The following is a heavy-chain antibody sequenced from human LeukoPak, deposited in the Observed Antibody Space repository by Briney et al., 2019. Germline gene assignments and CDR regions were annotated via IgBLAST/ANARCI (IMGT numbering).Heavy chain of an antibody. CDR3: ARESCSSSTSCYTYYYYMDV. CDR2: ISSSSNYI. CDR1: GFTFSSYS. J-gene: IGHJ6*03. Sequence: PGGSLRLSCAASGFTFSSYSMNWVRQAPGKGLEWVSSISSSSNYIYYADSVKGRFTISRDNAKNSLYLQMNSLRAEDTAVYYCARESCSSSTSCYTYYYYMDVWGKGTTVTVSS. D-gene: IGHD2-2*02. V-gene: IGHV3-21*01.